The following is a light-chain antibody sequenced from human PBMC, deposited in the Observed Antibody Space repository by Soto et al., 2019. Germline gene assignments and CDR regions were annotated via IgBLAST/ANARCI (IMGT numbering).Light chain of an antibody. V-gene: IGLV1-40*01. CDR2: GNK. CDR3: QSYDSSLSVSYV. J-gene: IGLJ1*01. CDR1: SSNIGAVYD. Sequence: QSVLTQPPSVSGSPGQSVTISCTGISSNIGAVYDVHWYQQRPGTAPKLLIYGNKNRPSGVPDRFSGSKSGTSASLAITGLQAEDEADYYCQSYDSSLSVSYVFGTGTKVTVL.